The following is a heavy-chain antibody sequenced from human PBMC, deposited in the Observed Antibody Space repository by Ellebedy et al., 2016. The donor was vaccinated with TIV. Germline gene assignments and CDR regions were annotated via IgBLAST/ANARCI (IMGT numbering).Heavy chain of an antibody. CDR2: ISGSGGST. Sequence: GESLKISXAASGFTFSSYAMSWVRQAPGKGLEWVSAISGSGGSTYYADSVKGRFTISRDNSKNTLYLQMNSLRAEDTAVYYCAKGAYYDFWSGLFDPWGQGTLVTVSS. J-gene: IGHJ5*02. CDR1: GFTFSSYA. CDR3: AKGAYYDFWSGLFDP. V-gene: IGHV3-23*01. D-gene: IGHD3-3*01.